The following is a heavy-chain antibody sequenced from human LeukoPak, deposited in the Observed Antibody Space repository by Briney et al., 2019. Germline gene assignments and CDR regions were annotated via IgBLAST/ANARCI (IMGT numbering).Heavy chain of an antibody. Sequence: GESLKISCKGSGYSFTSYWIGWVRQMPGKGLEWMGIIYPGDSDTRYSPSFQGQVTISADKSISTAYLQWSSLKASDTAMYYCAIGGETTAYDILTGYYPEPYYYYYYYMDVWGKGTTVTVSS. CDR1: GYSFTSYW. D-gene: IGHD3-9*01. V-gene: IGHV5-51*01. CDR2: IYPGDSDT. CDR3: AIGGETTAYDILTGYYPEPYYYYYYYMDV. J-gene: IGHJ6*03.